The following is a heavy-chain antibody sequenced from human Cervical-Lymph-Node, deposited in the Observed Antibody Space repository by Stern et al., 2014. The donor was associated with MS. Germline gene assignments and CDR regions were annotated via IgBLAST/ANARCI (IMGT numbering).Heavy chain of an antibody. J-gene: IGHJ4*02. CDR1: GFTFSNYG. Sequence: VQLVESGGGVVQPGRSLRLSCIASGFTFSNYGMHWVRQAPGKGLGWVATIWHDGIKTYYADSVRGRFTISRDNSKNTLSLQMNSLRVDDTAVYYCVRDWSSNAYKSEDYWGQGTLVTVSS. CDR3: VRDWSSNAYKSEDY. V-gene: IGHV3-33*01. CDR2: IWHDGIKT. D-gene: IGHD4-11*01.